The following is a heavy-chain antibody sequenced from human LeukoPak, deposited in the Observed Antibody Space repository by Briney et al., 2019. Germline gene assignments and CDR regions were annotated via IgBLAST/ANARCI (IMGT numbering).Heavy chain of an antibody. V-gene: IGHV3-43*02. CDR1: GFTFDDYA. D-gene: IGHD3-10*01. CDR2: ISRDGGST. J-gene: IGHJ4*02. Sequence: GGSLRLSCAASGFTFDDYAMDWVRQAPGKGLEWVSLISRDGGSTYCADSVKGRFTISRDNSKNSLYLQMNSLRTEDTALYYCAKAPGGYGSYYFDYWGQGTLVTVSS. CDR3: AKAPGGYGSYYFDY.